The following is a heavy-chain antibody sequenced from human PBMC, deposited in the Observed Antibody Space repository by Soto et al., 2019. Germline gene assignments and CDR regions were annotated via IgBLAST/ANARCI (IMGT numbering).Heavy chain of an antibody. CDR3: ASGAVVTAIPLDS. CDR1: GFTFSDYY. V-gene: IGHV3-11*06. CDR2: ISSSSSYT. Sequence: QVQLVESGGGLVKPGGSLRLSCAASGFTFSDYYMNWIRQAPGKGLEWLSYISSSSSYTNYADSVKGRFTISRDNAKRALYLQLNSLRAEDTAVYYCASGAVVTAIPLDSWGQGTLVTVSS. D-gene: IGHD2-21*02. J-gene: IGHJ4*02.